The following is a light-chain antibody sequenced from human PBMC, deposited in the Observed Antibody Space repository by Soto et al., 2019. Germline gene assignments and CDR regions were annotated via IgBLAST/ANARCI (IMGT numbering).Light chain of an antibody. V-gene: IGLV2-11*01. CDR2: DVS. Sequence: QSALTQPRSVSGSPGRSVTISCTGTSSDVGGYNYVSWYQQHPGKAPKLMIYDVSKRPSGVPDRFSGSKSGNTASLTISGLQAEDEADYYCCSYAGSSSVVFGGGTKVTVL. J-gene: IGLJ2*01. CDR3: CSYAGSSSVV. CDR1: SSDVGGYNY.